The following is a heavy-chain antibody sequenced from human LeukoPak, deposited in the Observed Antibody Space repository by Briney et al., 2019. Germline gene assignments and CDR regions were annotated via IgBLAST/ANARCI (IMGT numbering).Heavy chain of an antibody. CDR1: VFTLTSYW. CDR2: IKQDGSEK. CDR3: ARESAYRRYDYYHYMDV. D-gene: IGHD4-11*01. V-gene: IGHV3-7*01. Sequence: VGSLRLSRAASVFTLTSYWMSRIRQAPGKGVEWVANIKQDGSEKYYVDSVKGRFTIYRDNAKYSLYLQMNSLRAEHTAVHYCARESAYRRYDYYHYMDVWGEGTTVTVS. J-gene: IGHJ6*03.